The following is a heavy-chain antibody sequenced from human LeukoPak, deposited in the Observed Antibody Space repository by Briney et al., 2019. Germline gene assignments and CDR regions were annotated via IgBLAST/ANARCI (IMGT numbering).Heavy chain of an antibody. J-gene: IGHJ5*02. Sequence: EPSETLSLTCTVSGGSISSYYWSWIRQPPGKGLEWIGYFYYSGSTNYNPALKSRVTISVDTSKNQFSLRLTSVTAADTAVYYCASPPRGIAAAGTWGQGTLVTVSS. CDR1: GGSISSYY. CDR3: ASPPRGIAAAGT. V-gene: IGHV4-59*08. CDR2: FYYSGST. D-gene: IGHD6-13*01.